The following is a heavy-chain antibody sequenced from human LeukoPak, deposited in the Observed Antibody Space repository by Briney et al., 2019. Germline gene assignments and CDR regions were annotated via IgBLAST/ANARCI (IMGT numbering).Heavy chain of an antibody. J-gene: IGHJ4*02. CDR2: ISYDGSNK. D-gene: IGHD6-19*01. CDR1: GFTFSIHA. V-gene: IGHV3-30*04. Sequence: GKSLRLSCAASGFTFSIHAMHWVRQAPGKGLEWVAFISYDGSNKYYEDSVKGRFTISRDNSKSTLFLQVSSLRLEDTAVYYCARESTLNPDSGFFDSWGQGVVVTVSS. CDR3: ARESTLNPDSGFFDS.